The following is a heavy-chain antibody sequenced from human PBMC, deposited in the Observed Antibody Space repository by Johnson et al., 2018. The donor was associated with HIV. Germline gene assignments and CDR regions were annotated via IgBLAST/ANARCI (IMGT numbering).Heavy chain of an antibody. CDR1: GFTFSSYA. CDR3: AREMAIAAAGHDAFDI. Sequence: VQLMESGGGVVQPGRSLRLSCAASGFTFSSYAMHWVRQAPGKGLEWVAVISYDGSNKYYADSVKGRFTISRDNSKNTLYLQMNSLRAEDTAVYYCAREMAIAAAGHDAFDIWGQGTMVTVSS. CDR2: ISYDGSNK. J-gene: IGHJ3*02. V-gene: IGHV3-30*04. D-gene: IGHD6-13*01.